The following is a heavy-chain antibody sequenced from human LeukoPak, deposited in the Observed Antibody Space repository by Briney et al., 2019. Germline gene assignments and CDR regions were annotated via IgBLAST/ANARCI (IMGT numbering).Heavy chain of an antibody. CDR3: ARDIYCSGGSCYYWDY. CDR1: GYTFTGYY. CDR2: INPNSGGT. V-gene: IGHV1-2*02. Sequence: ASVKVSCKASGYTFTGYYMHWVRQAPGQGPEWMGWINPNSGGTNYAQKFQGRVTMTRDTSISTAYMELSRLRSDDTAVYYCARDIYCSGGSCYYWDYWGQGTLVTVSS. D-gene: IGHD2-15*01. J-gene: IGHJ4*02.